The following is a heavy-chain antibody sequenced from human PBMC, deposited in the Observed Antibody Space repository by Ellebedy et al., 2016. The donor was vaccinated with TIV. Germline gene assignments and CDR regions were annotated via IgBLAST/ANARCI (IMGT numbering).Heavy chain of an antibody. CDR3: AKDMGYSGSYFMGFDY. V-gene: IGHV3-9*01. J-gene: IGHJ4*02. CDR1: GFIFNDYS. CDR2: ITWNSGKK. Sequence: SLKISXAASGFIFNDYSMHWVRQVPGKGLEWVSGITWNSGKKDYADTVKGRFTISRDNAKNSLYLEMNSLRTDDTAFYYCAKDMGYSGSYFMGFDYWGQGTLVTVSS. D-gene: IGHD1-26*01.